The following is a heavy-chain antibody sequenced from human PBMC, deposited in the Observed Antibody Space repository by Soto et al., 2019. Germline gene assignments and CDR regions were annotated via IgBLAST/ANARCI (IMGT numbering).Heavy chain of an antibody. D-gene: IGHD3-10*01. Sequence: QVQLVESGGGVVQPGRSLRLSCAASGFTFSSYGMHWVSKAPGKGLEWVAVIWYDGSNKYYADSVKGRFTIYRDNAKNKLYLQMNSLRAEDTAVYYCARDRGYYYGSGVRRYGAFDIWGQGTMVTVAS. CDR3: ARDRGYYYGSGVRRYGAFDI. J-gene: IGHJ3*02. CDR2: IWYDGSNK. V-gene: IGHV3-33*01. CDR1: GFTFSSYG.